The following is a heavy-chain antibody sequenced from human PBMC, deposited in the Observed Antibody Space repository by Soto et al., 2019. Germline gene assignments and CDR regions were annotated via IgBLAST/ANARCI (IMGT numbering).Heavy chain of an antibody. J-gene: IGHJ3*02. V-gene: IGHV3-23*01. CDR2: ISDSGTGT. Sequence: EVQILESGGGLVQPGGSLRLSCAASGFTFSSYAMYWVRQAPGKGLAWVSGISDSGTGTYYADSVKGRFTISRGNSKNTVYLQMKSLRAEDTAVYYCAKDHTVVIRDAFDIWGQGTMVNVSS. CDR1: GFTFSSYA. CDR3: AKDHTVVIRDAFDI. D-gene: IGHD3-22*01.